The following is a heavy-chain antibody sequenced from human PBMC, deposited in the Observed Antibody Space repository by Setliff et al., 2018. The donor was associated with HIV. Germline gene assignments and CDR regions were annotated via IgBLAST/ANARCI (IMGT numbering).Heavy chain of an antibody. D-gene: IGHD5-18*01. V-gene: IGHV3-30*18. CDR3: AKDQGHTAMAYVDN. J-gene: IGHJ4*02. CDR1: GFSFSSYG. CDR2: ISYDGSEK. Sequence: RLSCAASGFSFSSYGMHWVRQAPGKGLEWVAVISYDGSEKYYADSVKGRFTISRDNSKNTLYLQMNSLGADDTAMYYCAKDQGHTAMAYVDNWGQGTLVTVSS.